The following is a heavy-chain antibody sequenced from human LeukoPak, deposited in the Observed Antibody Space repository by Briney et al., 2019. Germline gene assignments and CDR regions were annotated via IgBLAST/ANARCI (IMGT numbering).Heavy chain of an antibody. D-gene: IGHD3-16*01. CDR3: AREGGPYRPLDY. CDR1: RGSISSYY. J-gene: IGHJ4*02. CDR2: IYTSAST. Sequence: SETLCLTCTVSRGSISSYYGSCIRQPAGKGLEWTGRIYTSASTNYTLSLKSRVTMSVDTSKNQFSLKLSSVTAADTAVYYCAREGGPYRPLDYSGQGTLVTVS. V-gene: IGHV4-4*07.